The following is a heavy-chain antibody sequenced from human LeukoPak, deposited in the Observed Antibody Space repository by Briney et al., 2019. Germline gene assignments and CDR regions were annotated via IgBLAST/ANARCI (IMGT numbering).Heavy chain of an antibody. CDR1: GGSISSYY. Sequence: SGTLSLTCTVSGGSISSYYWSWIRQPPGKGLEWIGYIYYSGSTNYNPSLKSRVTISVDTSKNQFSLKLSSVTAADTAVYYCARGYSYGSNWFDPWGQGTLVTVSS. D-gene: IGHD5-18*01. CDR2: IYYSGST. V-gene: IGHV4-59*08. J-gene: IGHJ5*02. CDR3: ARGYSYGSNWFDP.